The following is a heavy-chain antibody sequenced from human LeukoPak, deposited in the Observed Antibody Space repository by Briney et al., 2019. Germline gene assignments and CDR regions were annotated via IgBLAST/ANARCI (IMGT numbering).Heavy chain of an antibody. Sequence: PSETLSLTCTVSGGSISSYYWSWIRQPAGKGLEWIGRIYTSGSTNYNPSLKSRVTMSVDTSKNQFSLKLSSVTAADTAVYYCARGATTVTTNYYMDVWGKGTTVTISS. V-gene: IGHV4-4*07. J-gene: IGHJ6*03. CDR1: GGSISSYY. CDR2: IYTSGST. D-gene: IGHD4-17*01. CDR3: ARGATTVTTNYYMDV.